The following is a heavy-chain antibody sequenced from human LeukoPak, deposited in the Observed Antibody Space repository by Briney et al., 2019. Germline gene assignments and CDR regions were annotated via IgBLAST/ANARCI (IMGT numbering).Heavy chain of an antibody. CDR3: ARQGNYDFWSGYYAYYFDY. CDR1: GGSISSSSYY. J-gene: IGHJ4*02. V-gene: IGHV4-39*01. Sequence: SETLSLTCTVSGGSISSSSYYWGWIRQPPGKGLEWIGSIYYNGSTYYNPSLKSRVTISVDTSKNQFSLKLSSVTAADTAVYYCARQGNYDFWSGYYAYYFDYWGQGTLVTVSS. CDR2: IYYNGST. D-gene: IGHD3-3*01.